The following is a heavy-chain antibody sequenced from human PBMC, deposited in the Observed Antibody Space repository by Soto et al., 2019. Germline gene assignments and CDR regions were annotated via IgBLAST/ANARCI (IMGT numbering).Heavy chain of an antibody. D-gene: IGHD6-13*01. J-gene: IGHJ2*01. Sequence: SETLSLTCAVSGGSISSSNWWRWVRQPPGKGLEWIGEIYHSGSTNYNPSLKSRVTISVDKSKNQFSLKLSSVTAADTAVYYCARGRSIAAAGGGLLDLWGRGTLVTVSS. V-gene: IGHV4-4*02. CDR3: ARGRSIAAAGGGLLDL. CDR2: IYHSGST. CDR1: GGSISSSNW.